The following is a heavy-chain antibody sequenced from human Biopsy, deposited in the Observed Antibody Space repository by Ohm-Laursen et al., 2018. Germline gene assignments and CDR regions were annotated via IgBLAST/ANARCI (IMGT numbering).Heavy chain of an antibody. V-gene: IGHV1-24*01. J-gene: IGHJ4*02. CDR3: AADINVWNVNY. CDR1: GYTLTELS. CDR2: FAPENGKT. D-gene: IGHD1-1*01. Sequence: SVKVSCKVSGYTLTELSTHWVRQAPGKGLEWMGGFAPENGKTVYAQNFQARVSMTEDTSTDTAYMELRSLRSEDTAVYYCAADINVWNVNYWGQGTQVTVSS.